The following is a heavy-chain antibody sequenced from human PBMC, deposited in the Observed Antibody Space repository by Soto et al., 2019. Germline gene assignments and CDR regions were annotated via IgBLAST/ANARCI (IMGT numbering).Heavy chain of an antibody. V-gene: IGHV1-18*01. Sequence: ASAKVSCKASGYTFTSYGISWARQAPGQGLEWMGWISAYNGNTNYAQKLQGRVTMTTDTSTSTAYMELRSLRSDDTALYYCARGYYYGSGRWYYYAMDVWGQGTTVTVSS. CDR3: ARGYYYGSGRWYYYAMDV. J-gene: IGHJ6*02. CDR2: ISAYNGNT. D-gene: IGHD3-10*01. CDR1: GYTFTSYG.